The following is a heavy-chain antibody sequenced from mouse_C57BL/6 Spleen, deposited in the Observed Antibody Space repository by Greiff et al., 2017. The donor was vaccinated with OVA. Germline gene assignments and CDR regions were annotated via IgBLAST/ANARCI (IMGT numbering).Heavy chain of an antibody. CDR3: ARLDGNYVAY. V-gene: IGHV5-6*01. CDR1: GFTFSSYG. J-gene: IGHJ3*01. D-gene: IGHD2-1*01. CDR2: ISTGGSYT. Sequence: EVQGVESGGDLVKPGGSLKLSCAASGFTFSSYGMSWVRQTPDKRLEWVATISTGGSYTYYQDSVKGRFTISRDNAKNTLYLQMSSLKSEDTAMNYCARLDGNYVAYWGQGTLVTVSA.